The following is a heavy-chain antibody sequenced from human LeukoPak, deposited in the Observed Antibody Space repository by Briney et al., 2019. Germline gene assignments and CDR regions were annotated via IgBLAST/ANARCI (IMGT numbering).Heavy chain of an antibody. V-gene: IGHV4-59*01. D-gene: IGHD3-16*01. Sequence: PSETLSLTCTVSGGSISSYYWSWIRQPPGKGLEWIGYIYYSGSTNYNPSLKSRVTISVDTSKNQFSLKLSSVTAADTAVYYCARGRLERGWDYWGQGTLVTVSS. CDR1: GGSISSYY. J-gene: IGHJ4*02. CDR2: IYYSGST. CDR3: ARGRLERGWDY.